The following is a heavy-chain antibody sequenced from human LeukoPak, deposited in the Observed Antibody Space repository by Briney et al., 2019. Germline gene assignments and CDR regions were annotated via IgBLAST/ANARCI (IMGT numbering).Heavy chain of an antibody. D-gene: IGHD2-2*01. J-gene: IGHJ4*02. V-gene: IGHV4-39*01. Sequence: SETLSLTCTVSGGSISSSSYYRGWIRQPPGKGLEWIGSIYYSGSTYYNPSLKSRVTISVDMSKNQFSLKLSSVTAADTAVYYCARQDIVVVPAAMGIDYWGQGTLVTVSS. CDR3: ARQDIVVVPAAMGIDY. CDR1: GGSISSSSYY. CDR2: IYYSGST.